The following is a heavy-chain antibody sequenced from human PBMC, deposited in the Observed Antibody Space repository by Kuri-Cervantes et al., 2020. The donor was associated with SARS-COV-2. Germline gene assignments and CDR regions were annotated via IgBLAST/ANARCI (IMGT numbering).Heavy chain of an antibody. CDR2: INAGNGNT. CDR1: GYTFTSYA. D-gene: IGHD3-22*01. CDR3: ARGEKRYYYDSSGYADRPYYYYGMDV. Sequence: ASVKVSCKASGYTFTSYAMHWVRQAPGQRLEWMGWINAGNGNTKYSQKFQGRVTITRDTSASTAYMELSSLRSEDTAVYYCARGEKRYYYDSSGYADRPYYYYGMDVWGQGTTVTVSS. V-gene: IGHV1-3*01. J-gene: IGHJ6*02.